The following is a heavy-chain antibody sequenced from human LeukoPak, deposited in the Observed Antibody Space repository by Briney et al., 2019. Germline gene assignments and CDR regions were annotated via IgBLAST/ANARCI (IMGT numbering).Heavy chain of an antibody. CDR2: ISGSGTST. D-gene: IGHD2-21*01. J-gene: IGHJ5*02. CDR3: VKVSYAIVVTKNRIPKLSWLDP. V-gene: IGHV3-23*01. CDR1: GFIFSSYA. Sequence: GGSLRLSCVASGFIFSSYAMTWVRQTPGKGLEWVSGISGSGTSTYYAASVWGRFTISRDNSEKTLHLQMNSLIVEDTATYYCVKVSYAIVVTKNRIPKLSWLDPWGQGIMVAVSS.